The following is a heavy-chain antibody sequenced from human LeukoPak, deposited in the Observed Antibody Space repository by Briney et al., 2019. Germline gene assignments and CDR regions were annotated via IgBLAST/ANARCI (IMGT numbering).Heavy chain of an antibody. J-gene: IGHJ4*02. V-gene: IGHV3-9*01. CDR3: AREGVVEPEY. CDR1: GFTFDDYA. CDR2: ISWNSGSI. Sequence: PGGSLRLSCAASGFTFDDYAMHWVRQAPGKGLEWVSGISWNSGSIGYADSVKGRFTISRDNAKNSLYLQMNSLRAEDTAVYYCAREGVVEPEYWGQGTLVTVSS. D-gene: IGHD2-2*01.